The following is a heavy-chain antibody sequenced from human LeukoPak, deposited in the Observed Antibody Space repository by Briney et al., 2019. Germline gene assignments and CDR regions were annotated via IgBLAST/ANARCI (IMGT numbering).Heavy chain of an antibody. D-gene: IGHD2-8*02. CDR2: ISSSSSYI. CDR1: GFSFSSYG. V-gene: IGHV3-21*01. Sequence: PGGSLRLSCAASGFSFSSYGMNWVRQAPGKGLEWVSFISSSSSYIYYADSVKGRFTISRDNARNSLSLQMNSPRAEDTALYYCATYRQVLLPFESWGQGTLVTVSS. CDR3: ATYRQVLLPFES. J-gene: IGHJ4*02.